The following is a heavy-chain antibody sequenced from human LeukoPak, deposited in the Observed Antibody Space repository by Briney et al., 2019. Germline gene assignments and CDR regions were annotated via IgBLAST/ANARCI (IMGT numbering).Heavy chain of an antibody. D-gene: IGHD3-22*01. J-gene: IGHJ4*02. V-gene: IGHV3-23*01. CDR1: GFTFSSYA. Sequence: PGGSLRLSCVVSGFTFSSYAMSWVRQAPGKGLGWVSTISDSGGSTYYADSVKGRFTISRDNSKNTVYLQMNRLRAEDTAVYYCAKVVYYDGSEGLRAYFDYWGQGTLVTVSS. CDR3: AKVVYYDGSEGLRAYFDY. CDR2: ISDSGGST.